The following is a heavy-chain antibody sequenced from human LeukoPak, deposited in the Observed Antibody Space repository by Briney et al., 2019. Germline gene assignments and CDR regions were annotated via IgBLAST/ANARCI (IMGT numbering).Heavy chain of an antibody. J-gene: IGHJ4*02. CDR1: GGSVSSGSYY. CDR3: AGASYDYVWGSYRPQFFDY. D-gene: IGHD3-16*02. Sequence: PSETLSLTCTVSGGSVSSGSYYWSWIRQPPGKGLEWIGYIYYSGSTNYNPSLKSRVTISVDTSKNQFSLKLSSVTAADTAVYYCAGASYDYVWGSYRPQFFDYWGQGTLVTVSS. CDR2: IYYSGST. V-gene: IGHV4-61*01.